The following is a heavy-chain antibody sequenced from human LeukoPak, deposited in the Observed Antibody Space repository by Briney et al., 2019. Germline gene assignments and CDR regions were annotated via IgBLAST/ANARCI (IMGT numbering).Heavy chain of an antibody. CDR1: GYTFTGYY. D-gene: IGHD3-3*01. J-gene: IGHJ5*02. Sequence: GASVKVSCKASGYTFTGYYMHWVRQAPGQGLEWMGWINPNSGGTNYAQKFQGRVTMTRDTSISTAYMELSGLRSDDTAVYYCARVATIFGVVIFPNWFDPWGQGTLVTVSS. CDR2: INPNSGGT. V-gene: IGHV1-2*02. CDR3: ARVATIFGVVIFPNWFDP.